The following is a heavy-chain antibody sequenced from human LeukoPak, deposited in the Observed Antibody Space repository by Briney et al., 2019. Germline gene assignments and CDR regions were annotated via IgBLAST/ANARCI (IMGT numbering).Heavy chain of an antibody. D-gene: IGHD3-3*01. Sequence: GGSLRLSCAASGFTFSTYGMHWVRQAPGKGLEWVAVISDDGSNKYYEASVKGRFTISGDNSKNTLYLQMNSLRAEDTAVYYCARVGSAWRRYDFWSGYDYWGQGTLVTVSS. V-gene: IGHV3-30*03. CDR2: ISDDGSNK. J-gene: IGHJ4*02. CDR3: ARVGSAWRRYDFWSGYDY. CDR1: GFTFSTYG.